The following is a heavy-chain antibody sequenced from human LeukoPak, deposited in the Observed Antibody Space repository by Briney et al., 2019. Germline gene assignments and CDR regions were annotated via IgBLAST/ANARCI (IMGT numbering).Heavy chain of an antibody. Sequence: PGGSLRLSCAASGFTFSNAWMNWVRQAPGKGLEWVAVISYDGSNKYYADSVKGRFTISRDNSKNTLYLQMNSLRAEDTAVYYCARDIHLSGYSSSWYSEGMDYWGQGTLVTVSS. CDR1: GFTFSNAW. CDR3: ARDIHLSGYSSSWYSEGMDY. V-gene: IGHV3-30*03. CDR2: ISYDGSNK. D-gene: IGHD6-13*01. J-gene: IGHJ4*02.